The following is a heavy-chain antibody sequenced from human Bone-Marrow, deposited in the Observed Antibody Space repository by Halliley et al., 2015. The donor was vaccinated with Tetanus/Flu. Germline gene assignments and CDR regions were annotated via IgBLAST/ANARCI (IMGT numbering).Heavy chain of an antibody. CDR3: ARGGGWIPDL. V-gene: IGHV4-59*01. CDR2: IYYTGIT. Sequence: KGLEGIGCIYYTGITRYNPPLRGRVPISVDTSRNKFSLKGSSVAAADTAVYYCARGGGWIPDLWGQGTLVTVSS. D-gene: IGHD5-18*01. J-gene: IGHJ4*02.